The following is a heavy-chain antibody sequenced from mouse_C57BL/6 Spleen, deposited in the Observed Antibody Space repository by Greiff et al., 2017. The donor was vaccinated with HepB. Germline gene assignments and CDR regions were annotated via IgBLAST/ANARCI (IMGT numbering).Heavy chain of an antibody. D-gene: IGHD1-1*01. J-gene: IGHJ1*03. V-gene: IGHV1-82*01. CDR1: GYAFSSYW. CDR3: ARSPYYYGSSYGYVDV. CDR2: IYPGDGDT. Sequence: QVQLQQSGPELVKPGASVKISCKASGYAFSSYWMNWVKQRPGKGLEWLGRIYPGDGDTNYNGKFKGKATLTADKSSSTSYMQISSLTSEESAVYFWARSPYYYGSSYGYVDVWGTGTTVTVSS.